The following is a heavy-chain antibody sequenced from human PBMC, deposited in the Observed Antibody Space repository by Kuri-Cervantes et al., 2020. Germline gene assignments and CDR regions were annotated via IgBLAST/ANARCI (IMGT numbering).Heavy chain of an antibody. Sequence: ASVKVSCKASGYTFTSYDINWVRQATGQGLEWMGWMNPNSGNTGYAQKFQGRVTMTRNTSISTAYMELRSLRSNDTAVYYCARLSGSDAFDIWGQGTMVTVSS. CDR1: GYTFTSYD. CDR3: ARLSGSDAFDI. V-gene: IGHV1-8*01. D-gene: IGHD1-26*01. CDR2: MNPNSGNT. J-gene: IGHJ3*02.